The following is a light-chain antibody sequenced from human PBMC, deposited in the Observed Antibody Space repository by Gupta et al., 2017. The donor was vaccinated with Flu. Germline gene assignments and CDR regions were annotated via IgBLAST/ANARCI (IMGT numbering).Light chain of an antibody. CDR3: QSADSTSTYYV. CDR1: ALPNQY. V-gene: IGLV3-25*03. Sequence: GQTARITGSGDALPNQYVYWFQQRPGQAPALLIYKDTERPSGIPERFSASGSGTSVTLTSSGVRAEDEADYYCQSADSTSTYYVFGAGTKVTVL. CDR2: KDT. J-gene: IGLJ1*01.